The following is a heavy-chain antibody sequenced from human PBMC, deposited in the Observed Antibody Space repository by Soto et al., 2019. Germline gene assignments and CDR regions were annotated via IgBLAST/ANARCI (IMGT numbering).Heavy chain of an antibody. CDR1: GFTFRNYA. CDR3: VWTRGSGLDF. D-gene: IGHD2-2*01. V-gene: IGHV3-30-3*01. CDR2: ISYDGGNK. J-gene: IGHJ4*02. Sequence: QVQLVESGGGVVQPGRSLRLSCAASGFTFRNYAMHWVRQAPGEGLEWVAFISYDGGNKYYADSVKGRFTISRDSSKNTLYLEMNSLSGADTAVYYCVWTRGSGLDFWGQGTPVTVSS.